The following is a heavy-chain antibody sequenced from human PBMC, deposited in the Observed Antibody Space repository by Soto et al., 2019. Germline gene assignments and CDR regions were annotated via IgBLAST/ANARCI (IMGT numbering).Heavy chain of an antibody. CDR1: GYTFTSYD. D-gene: IGHD2-2*03. J-gene: IGHJ3*02. CDR2: VNPNSGNT. V-gene: IGHV1-8*01. Sequence: QMQLVQSGAEVKRPGASVKVSCKASGYTFTSYDCNWVRQAPGQGLEWMGWVNPNSGNTDYAQKFQGRVTMTRNTSIRTAYMELSSLRSEDTAVYYCARASYLDPAFDIWGQGTMVTVSS. CDR3: ARASYLDPAFDI.